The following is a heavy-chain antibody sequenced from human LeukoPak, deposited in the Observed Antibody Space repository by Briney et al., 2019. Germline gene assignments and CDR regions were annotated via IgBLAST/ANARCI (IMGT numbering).Heavy chain of an antibody. J-gene: IGHJ6*04. V-gene: IGHV1-18*04. CDR1: GYTFTSYG. CDR2: ISAYNGNT. Sequence: ASVKVSCKASGYTFTSYGISWVRQAPGQGLEWMGWISAYNGNTNYAQKLQGRVTMTTDTSTRTAYMELRSLRSDDTAVYYCARVFPITMVRGVLDDYYGMDVWGKGTTVTVSS. CDR3: ARVFPITMVRGVLDDYYGMDV. D-gene: IGHD3-10*01.